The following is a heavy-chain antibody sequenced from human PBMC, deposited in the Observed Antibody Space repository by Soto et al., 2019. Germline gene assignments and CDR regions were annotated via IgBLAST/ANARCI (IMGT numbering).Heavy chain of an antibody. CDR1: GGSFSGYY. J-gene: IGHJ4*02. V-gene: IGHV4-34*01. Sequence: SETLSLTCAVYGGSFSGYYWSWIRQPPGKGLEWIGEINHRGSTNYNPSLKSRVTISVDTSKNQFSLKLSSVTAADTAVYYCARASNKRGKSYGPDYWGQGIQVTV. D-gene: IGHD5-18*01. CDR3: ARASNKRGKSYGPDY. CDR2: INHRGST.